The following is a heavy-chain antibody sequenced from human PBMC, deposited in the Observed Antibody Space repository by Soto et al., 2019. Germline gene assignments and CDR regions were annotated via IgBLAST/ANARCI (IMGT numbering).Heavy chain of an antibody. Sequence: SVNVSCKASVGTFSSYAISWVRQAPGQGLEWMGGIIPIFGTANYAQKFQGRVTITADKSTSTAYMELSSLRSEDTAVYYCARVGAVAGTADSWGQGSLVTVSS. D-gene: IGHD6-19*01. V-gene: IGHV1-69*06. CDR2: IIPIFGTA. J-gene: IGHJ4*02. CDR1: VGTFSSYA. CDR3: ARVGAVAGTADS.